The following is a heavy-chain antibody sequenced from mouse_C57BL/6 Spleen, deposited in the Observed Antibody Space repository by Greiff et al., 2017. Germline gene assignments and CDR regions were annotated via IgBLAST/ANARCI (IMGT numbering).Heavy chain of an antibody. CDR3: ARHDSNYVDYAMDD. CDR2: ISSGGSYT. D-gene: IGHD2-5*01. V-gene: IGHV5-6*02. CDR1: GFTFSSYG. Sequence: EVMLVESGGDLVKPGGSLNLSCAASGFTFSSYGMSWVRQTPDKRLEWVATISSGGSYTYYPDSVKGRFTISRDNAKNTLYLQMSSLKSEDTSMYYCARHDSNYVDYAMDDWGQGTSVTVSS. J-gene: IGHJ4*01.